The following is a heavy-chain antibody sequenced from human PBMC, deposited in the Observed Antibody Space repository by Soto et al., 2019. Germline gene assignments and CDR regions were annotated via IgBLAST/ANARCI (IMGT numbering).Heavy chain of an antibody. J-gene: IGHJ4*02. CDR3: AREFCSGGSCYPISPFDY. Sequence: PGGSLRLSCAASGFTFSSYGMHWVRQAPGKGLEWAAVIWYDGSNKYYADSVKGRFTISRDNSKNTLYLQMNSLRAEDTAVYYFAREFCSGGSCYPISPFDYWGQGTLVTVSS. D-gene: IGHD2-15*01. V-gene: IGHV3-33*01. CDR1: GFTFSSYG. CDR2: IWYDGSNK.